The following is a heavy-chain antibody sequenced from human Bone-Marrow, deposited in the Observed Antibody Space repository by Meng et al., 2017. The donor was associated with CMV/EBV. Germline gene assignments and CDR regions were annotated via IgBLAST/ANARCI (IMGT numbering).Heavy chain of an antibody. J-gene: IGHJ5*02. Sequence: CGFTLRSYWMNRVRQVPGKGLVWVTSINDNGGKTGQADSVKGRFSISRDNARNTVYLQMNSLRAEDTAVYYCAREDWNDYLTWFDPWGQGTLVTVSS. CDR1: GFTLRSYW. D-gene: IGHD3-3*01. V-gene: IGHV3-74*01. CDR2: INDNGGKT. CDR3: AREDWNDYLTWFDP.